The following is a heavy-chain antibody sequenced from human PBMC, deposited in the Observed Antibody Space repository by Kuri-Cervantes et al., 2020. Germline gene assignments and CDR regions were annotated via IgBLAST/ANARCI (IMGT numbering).Heavy chain of an antibody. J-gene: IGHJ2*01. CDR3: ASDGVVVISSSSYWYFDL. V-gene: IGHV1-69*06. CDR2: IIPIFGTA. D-gene: IGHD3-22*01. CDR1: GGTFSSYA. Sequence: SVKVSCKASGGTFSSYAISWVRQAPGQGLEWMGGIIPIFGTANYAQKFQGRVTMTGDTSTSTVYMELSSLRSEDTAVYYCASDGVVVISSSSYWYFDLWGRGTLVTVSS.